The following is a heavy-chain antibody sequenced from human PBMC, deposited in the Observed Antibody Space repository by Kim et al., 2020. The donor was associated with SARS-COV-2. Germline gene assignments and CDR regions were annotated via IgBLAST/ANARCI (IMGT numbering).Heavy chain of an antibody. CDR1: GFTFSSYA. V-gene: IGHV3-30-3*01. Sequence: GGSLRLSCAASGFTFSSYAMHWVRQAPGKGLEWVAVISYDGSNKYYADSVKGRFTISRDNSKNTLYLQMNSLRAEDTAVYYCARSSDGDDDTYYYYGMDVCRQGTTVTVSS. CDR3: ARSSDGDDDTYYYYGMDV. CDR2: ISYDGSNK. J-gene: IGHJ6*02. D-gene: IGHD7-27*01.